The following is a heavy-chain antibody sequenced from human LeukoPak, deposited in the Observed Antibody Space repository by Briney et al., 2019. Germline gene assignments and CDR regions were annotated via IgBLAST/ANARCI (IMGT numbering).Heavy chain of an antibody. V-gene: IGHV1-69*01. Sequence: ASVKVSCKVSGGTFSRYAIRWVRQAPGQGRERVGGIIPICGTANYAQKFQGRVTITADESTSTAYMELSSLRSEDTAVYYCARDFEELGYCSSTSCFAFDYWGQGTLVTVSS. CDR2: IIPICGTA. CDR3: ARDFEELGYCSSTSCFAFDY. D-gene: IGHD2-2*01. CDR1: GGTFSRYA. J-gene: IGHJ4*02.